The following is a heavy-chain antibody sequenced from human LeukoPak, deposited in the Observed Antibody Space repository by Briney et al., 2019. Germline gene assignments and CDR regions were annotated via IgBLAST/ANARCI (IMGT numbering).Heavy chain of an antibody. CDR3: ARGGILVQGVTILYGMDV. Sequence: ASVKVSCKTSVYSYSTFDINWVRQATGQGLEWMGWMNPNSGNTNYEQKFQGRLTMTRDTSISTAYMELSSLRSEDTAVYYCARGGILVQGVTILYGMDVWGQGTTVTVSS. V-gene: IGHV1-8*01. CDR1: VYSYSTFD. CDR2: MNPNSGNT. J-gene: IGHJ6*02. D-gene: IGHD3-10*01.